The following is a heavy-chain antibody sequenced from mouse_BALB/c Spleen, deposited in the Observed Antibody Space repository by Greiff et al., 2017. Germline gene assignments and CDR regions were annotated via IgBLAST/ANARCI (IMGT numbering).Heavy chain of an antibody. V-gene: IGHV1-20*02. CDR3: ARGGGYGDY. Sequence: DVQLQESGPELVKPGASVKISCKASGYSFTGYFMNWVMQSHGKSLEWIGRINPYNGDTFYNQKFKGKATLTVDKSSSTAHMELRSLASEDSAVYYCARGGGYGDYWGQGTTLTVSS. CDR1: GYSFTGYF. D-gene: IGHD2-2*01. CDR2: INPYNGDT. J-gene: IGHJ2*01.